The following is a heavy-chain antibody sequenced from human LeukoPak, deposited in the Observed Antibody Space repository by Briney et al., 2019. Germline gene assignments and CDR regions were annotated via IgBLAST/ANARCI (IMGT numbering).Heavy chain of an antibody. V-gene: IGHV1-2*02. Sequence: ASVKVSCKASGYTFTDYYMHWVRQAPGQGLEWMGWINSNTGGTKYAQNFQGRVTMTRDTSISTAYMELSGLRSDDTAVYYCARGKNSPTAYYMDVWGKGTTVTVSS. J-gene: IGHJ6*03. CDR3: ARGKNSPTAYYMDV. CDR2: INSNTGGT. D-gene: IGHD2-2*01. CDR1: GYTFTDYY.